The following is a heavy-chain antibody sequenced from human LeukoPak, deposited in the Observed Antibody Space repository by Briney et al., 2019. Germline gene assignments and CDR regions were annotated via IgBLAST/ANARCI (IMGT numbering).Heavy chain of an antibody. CDR2: TYYSGST. D-gene: IGHD2-2*01. CDR3: YICSSTSCYRY. Sequence: SETLSLTCTVSGGSISSYYWSWIRQPPGKGLEWIGYTYYSGSTNYNPSLKSRVTISVDTSKNQFSLKLSSVTAADTAVYYCYICSSTSCYRYWGQGTLVTVSS. CDR1: GGSISSYY. J-gene: IGHJ4*02. V-gene: IGHV4-59*08.